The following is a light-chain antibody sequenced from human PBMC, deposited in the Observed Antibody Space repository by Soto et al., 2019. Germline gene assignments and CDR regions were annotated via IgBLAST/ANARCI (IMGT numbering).Light chain of an antibody. CDR2: DAS. CDR3: QQRTNWPPFT. CDR1: QSVSSY. J-gene: IGKJ3*01. Sequence: IVSTQSPATLSLSPGERATLTCRTSQSVSSYLAWYQQKPGQAPRLLIYDASNRATGIPAKFSGSGSGTDFTLTISSLEPEDFAVYYCQQRTNWPPFTFGPGTNVDIK. V-gene: IGKV3-11*01.